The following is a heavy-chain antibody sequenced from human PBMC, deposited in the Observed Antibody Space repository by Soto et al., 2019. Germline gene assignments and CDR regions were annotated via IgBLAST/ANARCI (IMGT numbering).Heavy chain of an antibody. J-gene: IGHJ4*01. D-gene: IGHD6-19*01. Sequence: PGGSLRLSCAASGFTFSSYSMNWVRQAPGKGLEWVSAMGATDGTTHYADSVRGRFIISRDNSKNTLYLQLNGLGGDDTAIYYCASGDRFSGWIFWGHGT. CDR3: ASGDRFSGWIF. CDR2: MGATDGTT. V-gene: IGHV3-23*01. CDR1: GFTFSSYS.